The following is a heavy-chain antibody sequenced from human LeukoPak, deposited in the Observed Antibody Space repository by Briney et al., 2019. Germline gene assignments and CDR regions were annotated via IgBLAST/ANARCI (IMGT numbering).Heavy chain of an antibody. J-gene: IGHJ4*02. Sequence: SEPLSLTCTVSGGSITSSSYYWGWIRQPPGQGLEWIGSIYYSGSTYYNPSLKSRVTISVDTSKNQFSLKLSSVTAADTAVYYCARGLNDSWTGENYWGQGTLVTVSS. CDR3: ARGLNDSWTGENY. V-gene: IGHV4-39*01. CDR2: IYYSGST. CDR1: GGSITSSSYY. D-gene: IGHD3-3*01.